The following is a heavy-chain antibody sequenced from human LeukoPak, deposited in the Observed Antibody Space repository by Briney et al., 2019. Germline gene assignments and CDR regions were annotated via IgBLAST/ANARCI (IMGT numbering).Heavy chain of an antibody. CDR2: INPGDSDT. CDR3: ARAAYCGPAKCYDQELGY. J-gene: IGHJ4*02. D-gene: IGHD2-21*01. CDR1: GYTFTTYY. V-gene: IGHV5-51*01. Sequence: GESLKISCKGSGYTFTTYYIGWVRQMPEKGLEWMGIINPGDSDTRYSPSFQGQVTLSVDKSFSTAYLQWSSLKASDTATYYCARAAYCGPAKCYDQELGYWGQGTLVTVSS.